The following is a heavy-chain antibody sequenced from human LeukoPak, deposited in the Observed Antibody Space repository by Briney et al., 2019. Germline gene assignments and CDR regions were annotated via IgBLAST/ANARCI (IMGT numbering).Heavy chain of an antibody. CDR3: ARGGNGYSSGWYVGDFDY. CDR2: ISYDGSNK. CDR1: GFTFSSYA. Sequence: PGRSLRLSCAASGFTFSSYAMHWVRQAPGKGLEWVAVISYDGSNKYYADSVKGRFTISRDNSKNTLYLQMNSLRAEDTAVYYCARGGNGYSSGWYVGDFDYWGQGTLVTVSS. V-gene: IGHV3-30*04. D-gene: IGHD6-19*01. J-gene: IGHJ4*02.